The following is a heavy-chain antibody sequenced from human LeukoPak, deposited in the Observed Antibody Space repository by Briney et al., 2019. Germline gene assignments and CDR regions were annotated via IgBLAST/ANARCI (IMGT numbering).Heavy chain of an antibody. CDR2: INPSGGST. D-gene: IGHD3-10*01. CDR1: GYTFTSYY. CDR3: ARGTMVRGATRWYFDY. J-gene: IGHJ4*02. Sequence: GAPVKVSCKASGYTFTSYYMHWVRQAPGQGLEWMGIINPSGGSTSYAQKFQGRVTMTRDTSTSTVYMELSSLRSEDTAVYYCARGTMVRGATRWYFDYWGQGTLVTVSS. V-gene: IGHV1-46*01.